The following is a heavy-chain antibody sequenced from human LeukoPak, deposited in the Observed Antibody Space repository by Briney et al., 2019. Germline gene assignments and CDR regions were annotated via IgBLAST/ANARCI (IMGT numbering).Heavy chain of an antibody. D-gene: IGHD1-1*01. CDR3: ARDSPRYPWPNY. Sequence: SVKVSCKASGGTFSSYAISWVRQAPGQGLEWMGGIIPIFGTANYAQKFQGRVTITADESTSTAYMELSSLRSEDTAVYYCARDSPRYPWPNYWGQGTLVTVSS. J-gene: IGHJ4*02. CDR1: GGTFSSYA. CDR2: IIPIFGTA. V-gene: IGHV1-69*13.